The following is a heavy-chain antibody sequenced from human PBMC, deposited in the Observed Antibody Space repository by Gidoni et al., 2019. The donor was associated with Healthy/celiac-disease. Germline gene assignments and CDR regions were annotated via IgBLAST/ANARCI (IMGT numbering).Heavy chain of an antibody. CDR3: ARRIGYWSGNSGGSDY. V-gene: IGHV5-51*03. J-gene: IGHJ4*02. CDR2: IYPGDSDT. CDR1: GSRFPSYW. D-gene: IGHD2-15*01. Sequence: EVQLVQSGAEVKKPGASLKISCKGSGSRFPSYWIGWVRQRPGKGLEWMGIIYPGDSDTRYSPSFQGQVTISADKSISTAYLQWSSLKASDTAMYYCARRIGYWSGNSGGSDYWGQGTLVTVSS.